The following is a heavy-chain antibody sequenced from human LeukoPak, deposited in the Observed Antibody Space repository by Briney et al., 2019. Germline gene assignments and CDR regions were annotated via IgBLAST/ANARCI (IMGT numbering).Heavy chain of an antibody. CDR2: IISDGTGT. CDR3: AKHPAFDI. J-gene: IGHJ3*02. V-gene: IGHV3-74*03. Sequence: GGSLRLSCAASGFTFSSYWVHWVRQAPGKGPVWVSLIISDGTGTMYPDSVKGRFTISRDNAKNTLYLQMNSLRAEDTAVYYCAKHPAFDIWGQGTMVTVSS. CDR1: GFTFSSYW.